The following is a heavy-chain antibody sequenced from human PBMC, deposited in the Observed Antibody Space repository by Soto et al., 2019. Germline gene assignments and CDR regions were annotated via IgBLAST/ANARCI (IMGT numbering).Heavy chain of an antibody. J-gene: IGHJ4*02. CDR1: GFTFSSYA. CDR3: AKSPPYYYGSGSYYNLYFDY. V-gene: IGHV3-23*01. D-gene: IGHD3-10*01. CDR2: ISGSGGST. Sequence: GGSLRLSCAASGFTFSSYAMSWVRQAPGKGLEWVSAISGSGGSTYYADSVKGRFTISRDNSKNTLYLQMNSLRAEDTAVYYCAKSPPYYYGSGSYYNLYFDYWGQGTLVTVSS.